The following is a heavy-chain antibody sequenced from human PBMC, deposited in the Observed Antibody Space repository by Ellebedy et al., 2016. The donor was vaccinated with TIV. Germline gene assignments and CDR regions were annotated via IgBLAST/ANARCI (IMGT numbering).Heavy chain of an antibody. CDR1: GYTFTRYG. Sequence: AASVKVSCKASGYTFTRYGFSWVRQAPGQGLEWMGWIRAYNGHTKYPQQFQGRVTITTDTAPSTAYMELRSLRSDDTAVYYCSRLVGTMSPVLSKHFDHWGQGTLVTVSS. J-gene: IGHJ4*02. CDR2: IRAYNGHT. D-gene: IGHD1-26*01. CDR3: SRLVGTMSPVLSKHFDH. V-gene: IGHV1-18*01.